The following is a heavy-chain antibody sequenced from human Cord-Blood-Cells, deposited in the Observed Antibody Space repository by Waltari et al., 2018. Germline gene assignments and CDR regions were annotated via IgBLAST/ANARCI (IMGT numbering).Heavy chain of an antibody. CDR3: ARNYDSSGYDAFDI. D-gene: IGHD3-22*01. V-gene: IGHV3-33*08. J-gene: IGHJ3*02. CDR2: IWYDGSNK. Sequence: QVKLVEPGGGVVEPGRSLRLSCAASGFTFSSYVRPWVWQAPGKGLEWVAVIWYDGSNKYYADSVKGRFTISRDNSKNTLYLQMNSLRAEDTAVYYCARNYDSSGYDAFDIWGQGTMVTVSS. CDR1: GFTFSSYV.